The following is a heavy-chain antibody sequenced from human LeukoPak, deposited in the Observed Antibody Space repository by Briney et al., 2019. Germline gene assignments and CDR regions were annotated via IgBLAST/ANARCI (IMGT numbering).Heavy chain of an antibody. J-gene: IGHJ4*02. CDR1: GFTFSSYA. D-gene: IGHD6-13*01. CDR2: ISYDGSNK. CDR3: ARDQIAAAGANFDY. Sequence: GRSLRLSCAASGFTFSSYAMHWVRQAPGKGLEWVAVISYDGSNKYYADSVKGRFTISRDNSKNTLYLQMNSLRAEDTAVCYCARDQIAAAGANFDYWGQGTLVTVSS. V-gene: IGHV3-30-3*01.